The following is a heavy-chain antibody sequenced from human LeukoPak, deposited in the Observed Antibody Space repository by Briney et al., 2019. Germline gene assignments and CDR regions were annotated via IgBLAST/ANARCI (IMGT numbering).Heavy chain of an antibody. D-gene: IGHD6-13*01. CDR3: ARDQVSSNWYILGFDP. J-gene: IGHJ5*02. Sequence: GGSLRLSCAASGFIFSNYAMHWVRQAPGKGLEWVAVISYDGSNKYYADSVKGRFTISRDNSKNKLFLQMNSQRRADTDVYNCARDQVSSNWYILGFDPWGQGTLVTVSS. CDR1: GFIFSNYA. V-gene: IGHV3-30-3*01. CDR2: ISYDGSNK.